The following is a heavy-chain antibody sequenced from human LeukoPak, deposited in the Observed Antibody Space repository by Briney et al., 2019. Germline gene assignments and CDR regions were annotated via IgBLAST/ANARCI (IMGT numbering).Heavy chain of an antibody. CDR2: IIPIFGTA. CDR3: ASGTAPLGWFDP. V-gene: IGHV1-69*05. Sequence: SVKVSYKASRGTFSSYAISWVRQPPGQGLDWMEGIIPIFGTANYAQKFQRRVTITTDESTSTAYMELSSLRSEDTAVYYCASGTAPLGWFDPWGQETLVTVSS. J-gene: IGHJ5*02. CDR1: RGTFSSYA.